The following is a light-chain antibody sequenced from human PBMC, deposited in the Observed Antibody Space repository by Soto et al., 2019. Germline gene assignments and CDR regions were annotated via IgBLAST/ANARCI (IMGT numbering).Light chain of an antibody. CDR1: SSDVGGYNL. CDR3: SSYTSISTYV. J-gene: IGLJ1*01. Sequence: QSVLTQPASVSGSPGQSITISCTGTSSDVGGYNLVSWYQQHPDKAPKLMIYDVTNRPSGVSNRFSGSKSGNTASLTISGLQAEDEADYYCSSYTSISTYVFGTGTKVTVL. CDR2: DVT. V-gene: IGLV2-14*01.